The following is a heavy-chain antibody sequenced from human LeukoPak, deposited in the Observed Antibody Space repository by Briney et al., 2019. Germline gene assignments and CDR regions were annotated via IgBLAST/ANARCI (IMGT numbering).Heavy chain of an antibody. J-gene: IGHJ4*02. Sequence: ASVKVSCKASGGTFGNYAVNWVRQAPGQGLEWMGGFIPVFGPANYAQKFQGRVTITADESTSTAYMELSSLRSEDTAVYYCARAGEVYNSGSYLEYWGQGTLVTVSS. CDR3: ARAGEVYNSGSYLEY. CDR1: GGTFGNYA. V-gene: IGHV1-69*13. D-gene: IGHD6-19*01. CDR2: FIPVFGPA.